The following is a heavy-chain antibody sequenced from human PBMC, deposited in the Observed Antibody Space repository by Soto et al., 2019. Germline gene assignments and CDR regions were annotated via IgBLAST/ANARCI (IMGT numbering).Heavy chain of an antibody. CDR3: ARARNFWSGKETAGMDV. CDR2: IWYDGSSK. Sequence: PGGSLRLSCAASGFTFSTYGMYWVRQAPGKGLEWVALIWYDGSSKYYADSVKGRFTISRDNSRNTLYLQMNSLRAEDTAVYYCARARNFWSGKETAGMDVWGQGSTVTVYS. J-gene: IGHJ6*02. V-gene: IGHV3-33*01. D-gene: IGHD3-3*01. CDR1: GFTFSTYG.